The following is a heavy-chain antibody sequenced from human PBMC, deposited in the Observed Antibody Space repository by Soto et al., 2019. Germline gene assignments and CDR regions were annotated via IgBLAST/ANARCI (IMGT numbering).Heavy chain of an antibody. CDR1: GGTFSSYA. CDR2: IIPIFGTA. D-gene: IGHD2-15*01. V-gene: IGHV1-69*13. CDR3: ARKTVVTQFRGMDV. Sequence: GASVKVSCKASGGTFSSYAISWVRQAPGQGLEWMGGIIPIFGTANYAQKFQGRVTITADESTSTAYMELSSLRSEDTAVYYCARKTVVTQFRGMDVPGPGTTVTVFS. J-gene: IGHJ6*02.